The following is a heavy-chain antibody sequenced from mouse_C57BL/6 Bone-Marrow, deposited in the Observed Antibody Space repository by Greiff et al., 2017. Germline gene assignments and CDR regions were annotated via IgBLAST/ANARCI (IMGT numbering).Heavy chain of an antibody. CDR3: ARGGYEFAY. Sequence: DVKLVESGGGLVKPGGSLKLSCAASGFTFSSYAMSWVRQTPEKRLEWVATISDGGSYTYYPDNVKGRFTISREHAKNNLYLQMSQLKSEDTAMYYCARGGYEFAYWGQGTLVTVSA. J-gene: IGHJ3*01. V-gene: IGHV5-4*03. CDR1: GFTFSSYA. CDR2: ISDGGSYT. D-gene: IGHD2-3*01.